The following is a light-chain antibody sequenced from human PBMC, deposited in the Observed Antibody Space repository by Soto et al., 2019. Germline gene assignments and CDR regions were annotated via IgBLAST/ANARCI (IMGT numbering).Light chain of an antibody. Sequence: DIVLTQSPGTLSLSPGERATLSCRASQLVVTAYLHWYQQKPGQAPRLLISGALNRATGIPDRFSGSGSGTDFTLPISRLEPEDRAVYYCQLFGRPVTFGPGTKVDVK. J-gene: IGKJ3*01. CDR1: QLVVTAY. V-gene: IGKV3-20*01. CDR2: GAL. CDR3: QLFGRPVT.